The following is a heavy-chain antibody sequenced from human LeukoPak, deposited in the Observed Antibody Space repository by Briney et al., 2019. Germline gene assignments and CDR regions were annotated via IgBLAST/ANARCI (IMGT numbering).Heavy chain of an antibody. CDR1: GFTFSSYW. D-gene: IGHD5-12*01. V-gene: IGHV3-7*03. Sequence: GGSLRLSCAASGFTFSSYWMSWVRQAPGKGLEWVANINQDGSEKNYVDSVKGRSAISRDNSKNSLFLQMNSLRAEDTAVYYCVREGFSGYEAIDYWGPGTPVTVSS. J-gene: IGHJ4*02. CDR2: INQDGSEK. CDR3: VREGFSGYEAIDY.